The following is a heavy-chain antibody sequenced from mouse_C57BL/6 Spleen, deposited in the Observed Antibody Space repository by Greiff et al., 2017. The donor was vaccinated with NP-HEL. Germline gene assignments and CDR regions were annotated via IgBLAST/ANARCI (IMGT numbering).Heavy chain of an antibody. J-gene: IGHJ4*01. CDR1: GYAFSSSW. CDR3: AREGLLAMDY. Sequence: QVQLQQSGPELVKPGASVKISCKASGYAFSSSWMNWVKQRPGQGLEWIGRIYPGDGDTNYNGKFKGKATLTADKSSSTAYMQLSSLTSEDSAVYFCAREGLLAMDYWGQGTSVTVSS. D-gene: IGHD3-3*01. V-gene: IGHV1-82*01. CDR2: IYPGDGDT.